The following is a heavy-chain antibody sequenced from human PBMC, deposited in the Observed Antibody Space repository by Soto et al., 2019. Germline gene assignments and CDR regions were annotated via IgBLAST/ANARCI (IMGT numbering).Heavy chain of an antibody. D-gene: IGHD3-22*01. J-gene: IGHJ6*02. CDR1: GFSLSTSGMC. V-gene: IGHV2-70*01. CDR2: IDWDDDK. Sequence: SGPTLVNPTQTLTLTCTFSGFSLSTSGMCVSWIRQPPGKALEWLALIDWDDDKYYSTSLKTRLTISKDTSKNQVVLTMTNMDPVDTATYYCARIPYYYDSRDYYYGMDVWGQGTTVTVSS. CDR3: ARIPYYYDSRDYYYGMDV.